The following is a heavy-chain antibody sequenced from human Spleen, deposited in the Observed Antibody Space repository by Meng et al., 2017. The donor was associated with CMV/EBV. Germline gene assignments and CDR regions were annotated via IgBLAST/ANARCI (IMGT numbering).Heavy chain of an antibody. CDR1: GGSVSSGSYY. D-gene: IGHD3-10*01. CDR3: ARDPSWFGELFHSYYYYYGMDV. J-gene: IGHJ6*02. CDR2: IYYSGST. Sequence: SETLSLTCTVSGGSVSSGSYYWGWIRQPPGKGLEWIGSIYYSGSTYYNPSLKSRVTISVDTSKNQFSLKLSSVTAADTAVYYCARDPSWFGELFHSYYYYYGMDVWGQGTTVTVSS. V-gene: IGHV4-39*07.